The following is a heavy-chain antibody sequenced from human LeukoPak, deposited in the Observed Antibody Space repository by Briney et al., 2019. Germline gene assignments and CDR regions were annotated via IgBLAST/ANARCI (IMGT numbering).Heavy chain of an antibody. Sequence: GESLKISCRGSGYSFATYWIGWVRQMPGKGLEWMGIIYPGDSASRYSPSFQGLVTMSVDKSISTAYLQWSSLKASDTAMYYCSRRAGCSNSGCPPDPWGQGTLVNVSS. CDR3: SRRAGCSNSGCPPDP. CDR1: GYSFATYW. J-gene: IGHJ5*02. V-gene: IGHV5-51*01. CDR2: IYPGDSAS. D-gene: IGHD2-2*01.